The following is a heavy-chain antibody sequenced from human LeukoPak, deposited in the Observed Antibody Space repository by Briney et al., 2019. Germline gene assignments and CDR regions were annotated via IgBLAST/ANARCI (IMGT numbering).Heavy chain of an antibody. CDR3: AKDYLDIVVVPAALDAFDI. V-gene: IGHV3-20*04. CDR2: ITWNGGTT. D-gene: IGHD2-2*03. Sequence: PGGSLRLSCAASGFTFDDYGMSWVRQAPGKGLEWVSGITWNGGTTGYADSVKGRFTISRDNAKNSLYLQMNSLRAEDTAVYYCAKDYLDIVVVPAALDAFDIWGQGTMVTVSS. CDR1: GFTFDDYG. J-gene: IGHJ3*02.